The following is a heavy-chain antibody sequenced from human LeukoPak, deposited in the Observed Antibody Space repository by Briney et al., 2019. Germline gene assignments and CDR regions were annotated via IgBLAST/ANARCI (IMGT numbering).Heavy chain of an antibody. V-gene: IGHV4-59*01. Sequence: SETLSLTRTVSGGCLSVDYWSWIRQRPGEGLEWSGYIYYSGSTTYTPSLTSRVSISIDTSKNQFSLQLRSVTAADTAVYYCARDLAYYGSGGSDWFDPWGQGTLVTVSS. CDR3: ARDLAYYGSGGSDWFDP. D-gene: IGHD3-10*01. J-gene: IGHJ5*02. CDR1: GGCLSVDY. CDR2: IYYSGST.